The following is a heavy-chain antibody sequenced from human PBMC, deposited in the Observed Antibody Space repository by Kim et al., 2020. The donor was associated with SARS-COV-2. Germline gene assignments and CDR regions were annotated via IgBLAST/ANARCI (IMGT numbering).Heavy chain of an antibody. Sequence: ASVKVSCKASGYSFTNYAISWVRQAPGQGLEWMGGISAYTRNTNYAQKLQGRVTMTTNTSTSTAYMELRSLRSDDTALYYCARDVEILTGNYVTDYWGQGTLVTVSS. D-gene: IGHD3-9*01. J-gene: IGHJ4*02. CDR2: ISAYTRNT. CDR1: GYSFTNYA. V-gene: IGHV1-18*01. CDR3: ARDVEILTGNYVTDY.